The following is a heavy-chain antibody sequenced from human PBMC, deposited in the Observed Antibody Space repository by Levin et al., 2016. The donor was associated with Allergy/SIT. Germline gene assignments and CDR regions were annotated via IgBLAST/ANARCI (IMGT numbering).Heavy chain of an antibody. CDR1: GYSFTNYW. CDR3: ARRGEVGGDQ. J-gene: IGHJ4*02. V-gene: IGHV5-10-1*01. D-gene: IGHD6-19*01. CDR2: IDPSDSYS. Sequence: GESLKISCKGSGYSFTNYWINWVRQMPGKGLEWMGTIDPSDSYSMYSPSFQGHVTLSVDKSISTAYLQWSSLKASDTAIYYCARRGEVGGDQWGQGTLVTVSS.